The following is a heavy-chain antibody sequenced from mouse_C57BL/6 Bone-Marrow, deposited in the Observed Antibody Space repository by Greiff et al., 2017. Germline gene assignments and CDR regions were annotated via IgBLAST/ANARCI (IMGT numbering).Heavy chain of an antibody. Sequence: QVQLQQPVAELVRPGTSVKLSCKASCYTFTSYWMHWVMQRPGQGLEWIGVLDPSDSYTNYTQKFPGKATLTVDTSSSTACMQLSSLTSEDSAVYYCARSFGTDDRGQGTTLTASS. D-gene: IGHD2-14*01. CDR2: LDPSDSYT. J-gene: IGHJ2*01. CDR1: CYTFTSYW. CDR3: ARSFGTDD. V-gene: IGHV1-59*01.